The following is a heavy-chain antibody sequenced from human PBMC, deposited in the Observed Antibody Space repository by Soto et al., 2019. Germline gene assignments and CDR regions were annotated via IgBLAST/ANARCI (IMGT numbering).Heavy chain of an antibody. D-gene: IGHD5-18*01. V-gene: IGHV3-30-3*01. Sequence: GGSLRLSCAASGFTFNSYAMHWVRQAPGKGLEWVAVISYDGSNKYYADSMKGRFTVSRDISKNTLYLQMNSLRAEDTAVYYCARDLGTDTAMVTVWGQGTLVTVSS. CDR2: ISYDGSNK. CDR1: GFTFNSYA. J-gene: IGHJ4*02. CDR3: ARDLGTDTAMVTV.